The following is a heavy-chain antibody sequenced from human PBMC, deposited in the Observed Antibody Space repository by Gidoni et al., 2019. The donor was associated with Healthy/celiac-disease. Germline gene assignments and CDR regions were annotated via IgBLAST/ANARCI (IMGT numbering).Heavy chain of an antibody. CDR3: ARDNPQNEAFDI. J-gene: IGHJ3*02. CDR1: GGSSSSGGYY. CDR2: IYYSGRT. V-gene: IGHV4-31*03. Sequence: QVQLQESGPGLVKPSQTLSLTCTVSGGSSSSGGYYWSWIRQHPGKGLEWIVYIYYSGRTYYNPSLKSRVTISVDTSKNQFSLKLSSVTAADTAVYYCARDNPQNEAFDIWGQGTMVTVSS. D-gene: IGHD1-1*01.